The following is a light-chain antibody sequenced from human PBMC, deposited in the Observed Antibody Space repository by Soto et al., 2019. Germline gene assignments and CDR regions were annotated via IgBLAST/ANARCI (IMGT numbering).Light chain of an antibody. Sequence: QSALTQPASVSGSPGQSITISCTGTSSDVGGYNYVSWYQQHPGKAPRLMIYGVNNRPSGISNRFSGSKSGNTASLTISGLQAEDEADYYCGSYTSSSTLVLFGGGTKLT. CDR3: GSYTSSSTLVL. CDR2: GVN. J-gene: IGLJ2*01. CDR1: SSDVGGYNY. V-gene: IGLV2-14*01.